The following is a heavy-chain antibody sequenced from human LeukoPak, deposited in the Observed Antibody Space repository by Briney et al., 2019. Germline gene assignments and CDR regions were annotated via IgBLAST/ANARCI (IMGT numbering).Heavy chain of an antibody. Sequence: GGSLRLSCAASGFTVSSNYMSWVRQAPGKGLEWVSVIYSGGSTYYADSVKGRFTISRDNSKNTLYLQMNSLRAEDTSVYYCARESGPNWFDPWGQGTLVTVSS. J-gene: IGHJ5*02. V-gene: IGHV3-66*01. CDR3: ARESGPNWFDP. CDR1: GFTVSSNY. CDR2: IYSGGST.